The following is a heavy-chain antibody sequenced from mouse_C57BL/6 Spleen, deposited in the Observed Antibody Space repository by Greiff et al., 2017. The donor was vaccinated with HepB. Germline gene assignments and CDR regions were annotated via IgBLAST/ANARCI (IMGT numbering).Heavy chain of an antibody. Sequence: VKLMESGPGLVQPSQSLSITCTVSGFSLTSYGVHWVRQSPGKGLEWLGVIWSGGSTDYNAAFISRLSISKDNSKSQVFFKMNSLQADDTAIYYWARNPYYGSRESWFAYWGQGTLVTVSA. CDR2: IWSGGST. CDR3: ARNPYYGSRESWFAY. CDR1: GFSLTSYG. J-gene: IGHJ3*01. D-gene: IGHD1-1*01. V-gene: IGHV2-2*01.